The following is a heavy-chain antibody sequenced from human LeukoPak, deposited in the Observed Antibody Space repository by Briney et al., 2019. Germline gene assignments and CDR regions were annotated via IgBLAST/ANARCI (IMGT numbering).Heavy chain of an antibody. D-gene: IGHD3-10*01. Sequence: PSETLSLTCTVSGGSISSGSYYWSWLRQPAGKGLEWIGRIYTSGSTNYNPSLKSRVTISVDTSKNQFSLKLSSVTAADTAAYYCARDRAADDAFDIWGQGTMVTVSS. V-gene: IGHV4-61*02. CDR1: GGSISSGSYY. J-gene: IGHJ3*02. CDR2: IYTSGST. CDR3: ARDRAADDAFDI.